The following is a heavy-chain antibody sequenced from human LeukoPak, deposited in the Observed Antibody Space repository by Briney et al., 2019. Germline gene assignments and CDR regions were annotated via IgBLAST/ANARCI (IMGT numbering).Heavy chain of an antibody. D-gene: IGHD3-10*01. Sequence: GGSLRLSCAASGFVFSSYAMNWVRQAPGKGLEWISYISSDSGTIYYADSMKGRFTISRDNARNSLYLQMNSLRAEDTAVYYCARDKKGIDYWGQGALVTVSS. CDR3: ARDKKGIDY. J-gene: IGHJ4*02. CDR2: ISSDSGTI. CDR1: GFVFSSYA. V-gene: IGHV3-48*01.